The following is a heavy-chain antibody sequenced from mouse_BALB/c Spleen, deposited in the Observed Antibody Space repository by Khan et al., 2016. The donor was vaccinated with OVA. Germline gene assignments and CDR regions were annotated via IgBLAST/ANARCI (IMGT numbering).Heavy chain of an antibody. J-gene: IGHJ2*01. CDR1: GFSFSSYG. CDR2: INSNGGST. Sequence: EVELVESGGGLVQPGVSLKLSCAASGFSFSSYGMSWVRQTPDKRLELVATINSNGGSTYYTDSVKGRFTISRDNAKNTLYLQMSSLKSEDTAMYYCAKMARIINWGQGTTLTVSS. CDR3: AKMARIIN. V-gene: IGHV5-6-3*01.